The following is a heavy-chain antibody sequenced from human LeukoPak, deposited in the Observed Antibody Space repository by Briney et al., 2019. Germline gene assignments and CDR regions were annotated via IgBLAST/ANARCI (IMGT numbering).Heavy chain of an antibody. Sequence: SETLSLTCTVSGGSISSGGYYWSWFRQPAGTGLEWIGRIHASGSTYYNPSLKSRVSMSIDLSKNQFSLSLNSVTAADTAVFYCARDIGSRIWGKGTTVIVSS. J-gene: IGHJ6*04. D-gene: IGHD1-26*01. CDR2: IHASGST. CDR3: ARDIGSRI. CDR1: GGSISSGGYY. V-gene: IGHV4-61*02.